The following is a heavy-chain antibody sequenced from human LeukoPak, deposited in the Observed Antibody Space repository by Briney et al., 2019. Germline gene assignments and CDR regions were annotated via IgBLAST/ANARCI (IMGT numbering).Heavy chain of an antibody. CDR1: GGSISSSSYY. CDR2: IYYSGST. V-gene: IGHV4-39*07. J-gene: IGHJ4*02. D-gene: IGHD6-19*01. CDR3: ARARPTRYSSGWYGY. Sequence: SETLSLTCTVSGGSISSSSYYWGWIRQPPGKGLEWIGSIYYSGSTYYNPSLKSRVTISVDTSKNQFSLKLSSVTAADTAVYYCARARPTRYSSGWYGYWGQGTLVTVSS.